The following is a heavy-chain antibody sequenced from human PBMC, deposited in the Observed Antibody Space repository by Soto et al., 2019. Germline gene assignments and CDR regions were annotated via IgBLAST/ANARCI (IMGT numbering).Heavy chain of an antibody. J-gene: IGHJ6*03. CDR3: ARRSTGITLGSYYYYYMDV. CDR1: GYSFTSYW. D-gene: IGHD1-1*01. CDR2: IYPGDSDT. V-gene: IGHV5-51*01. Sequence: PGESLKISCKGSGYSFTSYWIGWVRQMPGKGLEWMGIIYPGDSDTRYSPSFQGQVTISADKSISTAYLQWSSLKASDTAMYYCARRSTGITLGSYYYYYMDVWGQGTTVPVSS.